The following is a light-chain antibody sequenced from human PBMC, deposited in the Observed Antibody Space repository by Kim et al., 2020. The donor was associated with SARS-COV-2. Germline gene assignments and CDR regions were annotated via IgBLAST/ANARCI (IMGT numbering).Light chain of an antibody. CDR1: SSNIGAGYD. J-gene: IGLJ1*01. V-gene: IGLV1-40*01. CDR2: SNG. Sequence: QSVLTQPPSVSGAPGQTVTVSCIGSSSNIGAGYDVHWYQHLPTTAPKLLIYSNGNRPSGVPDRFSGSKSGTSASLAITGLQAEDEADYYCQSYDSSLSGYDFGSGTKVTVL. CDR3: QSYDSSLSGYD.